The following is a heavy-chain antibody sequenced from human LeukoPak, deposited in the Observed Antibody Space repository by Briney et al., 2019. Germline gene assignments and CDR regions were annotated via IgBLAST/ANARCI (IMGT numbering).Heavy chain of an antibody. Sequence: GGSLRLSCAASGFTFGSYVMSWVRQAPGKGLEWISYINHNGETIYYADSVKGRFTISRDNAKNSLYLQMNSLRDEDTAVYYCARGRYSSSWYFDYWGQGTLVTVSS. D-gene: IGHD6-13*01. CDR3: ARGRYSSSWYFDY. CDR2: INHNGETI. CDR1: GFTFGSYV. V-gene: IGHV3-48*02. J-gene: IGHJ4*02.